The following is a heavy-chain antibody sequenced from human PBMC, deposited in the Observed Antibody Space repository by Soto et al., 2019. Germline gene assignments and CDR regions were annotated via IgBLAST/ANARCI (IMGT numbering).Heavy chain of an antibody. Sequence: PGGFLRLSCAACGFTFSDYYMSWVRQAPGKGLEWVAVISYDGSNNFYADSVKGRFTISRDNSKNTLDLQMNSLRAEDTAVYYCARVGGYYDILTGPFDYWGPGTLVTVSS. CDR1: GFTFSDYY. CDR2: ISYDGSNN. D-gene: IGHD3-9*01. J-gene: IGHJ4*02. CDR3: ARVGGYYDILTGPFDY. V-gene: IGHV3-30-3*01.